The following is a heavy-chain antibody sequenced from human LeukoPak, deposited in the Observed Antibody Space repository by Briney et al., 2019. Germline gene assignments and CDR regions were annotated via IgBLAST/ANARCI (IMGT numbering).Heavy chain of an antibody. CDR3: ARYSVSYSSSWHYYFDY. CDR2: ISTYNGNT. CDR1: GYRLTSYG. Sequence: ASVKVSCKASGYRLTSYGISWVRQAPGQGLEWMEWISTYNGNTNYAQKFQDRVTMTTDTSTSTAYMELRSLRSDDTAVYYCARYSVSYSSSWHYYFDYWGQGTLVTVSS. J-gene: IGHJ4*02. V-gene: IGHV1-18*01. D-gene: IGHD6-13*01.